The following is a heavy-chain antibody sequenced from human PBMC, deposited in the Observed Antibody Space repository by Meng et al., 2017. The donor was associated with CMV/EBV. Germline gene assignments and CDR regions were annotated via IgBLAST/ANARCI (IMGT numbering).Heavy chain of an antibody. D-gene: IGHD4-11*01. CDR2: INPNSGGT. J-gene: IGHJ6*02. CDR3: ARGMTTDYYYYGMDV. V-gene: IGHV1-2*02. CDR1: GYTFTGYY. Sequence: ASVKVSCKASGYTFTGYYMHWVRQAPGQGLEWMGWINPNSGGTNYAQKFQGRVTMTRDTSISTAYMELGRLRSDDTAVYYCARGMTTDYYYYGMDVWGQGTTVTVSS.